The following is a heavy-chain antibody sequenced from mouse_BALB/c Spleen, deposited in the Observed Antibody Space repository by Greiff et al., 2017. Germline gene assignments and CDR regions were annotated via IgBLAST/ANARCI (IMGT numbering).Heavy chain of an antibody. Sequence: VKLVESGPGLVAPSQSLSITCTVSGFSLTSYGVHWVRQPPGKGLEWLGVIWAGGSTNYNSALMSRLSISKDNSKSQVFIKMNSLQTDDTAMYYCASIYYYGSSDVGGAMDYWGQGTSVTVSS. V-gene: IGHV2-9*02. CDR2: IWAGGST. D-gene: IGHD1-1*01. CDR1: GFSLTSYG. J-gene: IGHJ4*01. CDR3: ASIYYYGSSDVGGAMDY.